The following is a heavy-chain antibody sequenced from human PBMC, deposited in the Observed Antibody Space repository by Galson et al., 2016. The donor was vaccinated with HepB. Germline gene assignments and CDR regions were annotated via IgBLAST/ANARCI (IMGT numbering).Heavy chain of an antibody. CDR2: IHHSGRP. D-gene: IGHD2-15*01. V-gene: IGHV4-30-2*01. Sequence: TLSLTCAVSGGSISSGDNSWSWIRQPPGKGLEWIGYIHHSGRPYYNPSLKSRVTTSVDRSKNQFSLNLSSVTAADTAVYYCARVVVVATFRWGKKKEEYYFDYWGQGTPVTVSS. CDR3: ARVVVVATFRWGKKKEEYYFDY. J-gene: IGHJ4*02. CDR1: GGSISSGDNS.